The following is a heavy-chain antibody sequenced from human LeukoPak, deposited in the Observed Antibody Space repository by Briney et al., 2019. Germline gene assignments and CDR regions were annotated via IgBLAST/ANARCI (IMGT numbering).Heavy chain of an antibody. D-gene: IGHD2-21*01. CDR3: TRIASSVMDV. CDR2: IRSKAYGGTT. J-gene: IGHJ6*02. V-gene: IGHV3-49*04. CDR1: GFTFGDFA. Sequence: GGSLRLSCTASGFTFGDFAMSWVRQAPGKGLEWVGFIRSKAYGGTTEYAASVQGRFTISRDDSKSIAYLQMNSLNTEDTAVYYCTRIASSVMDVWGQGTTVTVSS.